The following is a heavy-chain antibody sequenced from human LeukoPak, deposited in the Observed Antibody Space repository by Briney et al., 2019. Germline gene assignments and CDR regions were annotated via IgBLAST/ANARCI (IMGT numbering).Heavy chain of an antibody. D-gene: IGHD2/OR15-2a*01. J-gene: IGHJ3*02. CDR2: IYNDGST. V-gene: IGHV3-53*01. Sequence: GGSLRLSCAASGLTVSSSYMSRVRQAPGKGLEWVSIIYNDGSTYYADSMKGRFTISRDNSKNTLYLQVNSLRAEDTAMYYCARNILFAFDIWGQGTMVTVSS. CDR1: GLTVSSSY. CDR3: ARNILFAFDI.